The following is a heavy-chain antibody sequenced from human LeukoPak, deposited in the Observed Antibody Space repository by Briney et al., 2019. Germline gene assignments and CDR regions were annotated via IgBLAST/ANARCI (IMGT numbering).Heavy chain of an antibody. CDR1: GFTFSSYS. D-gene: IGHD2-21*01. Sequence: GGSLRLSCAASGFTFSSYSMNWVRQAPGKGLEWVSSISSSSNYIYYADSVKGRFTISRDNAKNSLYLQMNSLRVEDRVVYYCGRGCGGFDYWGQGPLVTVSS. CDR2: ISSSSNYI. V-gene: IGHV3-21*01. J-gene: IGHJ4*02. CDR3: GRGCGGFDY.